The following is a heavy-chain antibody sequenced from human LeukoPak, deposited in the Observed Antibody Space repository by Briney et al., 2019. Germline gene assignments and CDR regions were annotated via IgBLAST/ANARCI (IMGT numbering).Heavy chain of an antibody. J-gene: IGHJ4*02. CDR3: ASFRLFCSSTSCYS. Sequence: PSETLSLTCTVSGGSISSSSYYWGWIRQPPGKGLEWIGRIYYSGTTYYNPSLKSRVTISAHTSKNQFSLKLSSVTAADTAVYYCASFRLFCSSTSCYSWGEGTLVTVSS. V-gene: IGHV4-39*01. D-gene: IGHD2-2*02. CDR1: GGSISSSSYY. CDR2: IYYSGTT.